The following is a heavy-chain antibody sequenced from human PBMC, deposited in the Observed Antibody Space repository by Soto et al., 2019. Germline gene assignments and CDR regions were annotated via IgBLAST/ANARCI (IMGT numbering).Heavy chain of an antibody. CDR2: MYYSGST. Sequence: QLQLQESGPGLVKPSETLSLTCTVSGGSISSSSYYWGWIRQPPGKGLEWIGSMYYSGSTYYNPSLKSRVTISADTSKKQFSMVMRYVNAADTAVYYCARGIATGLYYYYGMDVWGQGTTVTVSS. J-gene: IGHJ6*02. D-gene: IGHD6-13*01. CDR3: ARGIATGLYYYYGMDV. V-gene: IGHV4-39*01. CDR1: GGSISSSSYY.